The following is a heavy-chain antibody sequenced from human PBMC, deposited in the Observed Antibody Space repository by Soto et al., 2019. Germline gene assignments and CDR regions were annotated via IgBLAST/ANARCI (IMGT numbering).Heavy chain of an antibody. J-gene: IGHJ4*02. D-gene: IGHD5-12*01. Sequence: QVQLVESGGGVVQPGRSLRLSCAASGFSFSISPMHWVRQSPGNGLEWIGEIHHSGGTSYNPSLESRATLSVDKSKNELSLRLNYVTAADTAVYYCTKNSAYALDYWGLGILVTVSS. CDR1: GFSFSISP. CDR3: TKNSAYALDY. V-gene: IGHV4-4*02. CDR2: IHHSGGT.